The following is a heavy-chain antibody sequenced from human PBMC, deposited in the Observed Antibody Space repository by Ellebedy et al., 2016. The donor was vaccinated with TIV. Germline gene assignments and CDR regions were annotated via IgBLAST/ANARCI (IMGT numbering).Heavy chain of an antibody. CDR1: GFTFSSYV. CDR3: AKDRDDDGDFVFDS. J-gene: IGHJ4*02. D-gene: IGHD4-17*01. Sequence: GESLKISXTASGFTFSSYVMSWVRQAPGKGLEWVSGTSRSGGTTYYADSVKGRFTISRENPRNTLYLQMNRLRAEDTAVYYCAKDRDDDGDFVFDSWGQGTLVTVSS. CDR2: TSRSGGTT. V-gene: IGHV3-23*01.